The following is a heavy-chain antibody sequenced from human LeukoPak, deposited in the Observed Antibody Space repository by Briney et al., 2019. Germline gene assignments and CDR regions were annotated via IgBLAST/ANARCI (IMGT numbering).Heavy chain of an antibody. D-gene: IGHD3-10*01. V-gene: IGHV3-7*01. CDR2: IQPDGGET. CDR1: GFTFRSHW. CDR3: ARGVRWFDP. J-gene: IGHJ5*02. Sequence: GSLRLSCVGSGFTFRSHWMTWIRPAPGKGVEWVANIQPDGGETYYVDSVTGRFTISRDNARNSLFLQMSSLRVEDTAVYYCARGVRWFDPWGQGTLVTVSS.